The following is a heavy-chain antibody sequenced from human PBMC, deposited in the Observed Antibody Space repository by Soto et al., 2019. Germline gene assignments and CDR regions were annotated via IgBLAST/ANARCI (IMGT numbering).Heavy chain of an antibody. Sequence: GGSLRLSCAASGFMLSRSGMTWVRQAPGMRLESVAGIGGSGRNTYYADSVKGRFTISRDNSKNTLFLQMNSLRDEDTAIYYCAKDGLSDSPSAIDYWGQGTRVTVSS. CDR1: GFMLSRSG. CDR2: IGGSGRNT. D-gene: IGHD6-13*01. V-gene: IGHV3-23*01. CDR3: AKDGLSDSPSAIDY. J-gene: IGHJ4*02.